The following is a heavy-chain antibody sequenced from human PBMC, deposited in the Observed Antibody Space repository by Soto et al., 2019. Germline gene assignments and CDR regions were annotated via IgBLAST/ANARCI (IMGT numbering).Heavy chain of an antibody. CDR2: IYHSGST. D-gene: IGHD5-12*01. J-gene: IGHJ6*02. V-gene: IGHV4-61*08. Sequence: SETLSLTCTVSGASVSTDGYYWCWIRQPPGKGLEWIGYIYHSGSTNYNPSLKSRVTTSIDTSKNQFSLKLSSLTAADTAVYYCARVNRLAPVATSYYHSMDVWGQGTTVTVSS. CDR1: GASVSTDGYY. CDR3: ARVNRLAPVATSYYHSMDV.